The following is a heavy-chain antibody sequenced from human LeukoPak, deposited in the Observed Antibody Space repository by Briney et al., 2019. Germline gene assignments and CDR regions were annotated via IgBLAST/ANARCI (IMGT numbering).Heavy chain of an antibody. CDR3: ARDRVGSSTSCYDY. CDR2: MSSSDNPI. J-gene: IGHJ4*02. V-gene: IGHV3-48*04. Sequence: GGSLRLSCAASGFTFSSYSMNWVRQAPGKGLEWVSYMSSSDNPIYYADSVKGRFTISRDNAKNSPYLQMNNLRAEDTAVYYCARDRVGSSTSCYDYWGQGTLVTVSS. CDR1: GFTFSSYS. D-gene: IGHD2-2*01.